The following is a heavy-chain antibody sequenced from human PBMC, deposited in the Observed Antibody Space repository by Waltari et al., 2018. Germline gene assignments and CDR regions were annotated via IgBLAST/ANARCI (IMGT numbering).Heavy chain of an antibody. V-gene: IGHV5-51*01. D-gene: IGHD2-2*01. J-gene: IGHJ3*02. CDR2: IFPRDSDT. CDR3: GRPYCSSASCYAYDAFDI. Sequence: GKDLEWMGIIFPRDSDTRYSPSFQGQVTISADNSISTAYLQWSSLKASDTALYYCGRPYCSSASCYAYDAFDIWGQGTMVTVSS.